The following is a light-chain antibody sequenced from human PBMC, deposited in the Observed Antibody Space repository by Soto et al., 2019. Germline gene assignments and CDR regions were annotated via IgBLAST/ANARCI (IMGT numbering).Light chain of an antibody. J-gene: IGKJ2*01. Sequence: EIVLTQSPATLSLFPGERATLSCRASQSVSTYLGWYQEKPGQPPRLLISEASKRATGIPARFSGSGSGTDFTLTISSLEPEDFAVYFCLQRYNWPHTFGQGTKLEI. CDR3: LQRYNWPHT. CDR1: QSVSTY. V-gene: IGKV3-11*01. CDR2: EAS.